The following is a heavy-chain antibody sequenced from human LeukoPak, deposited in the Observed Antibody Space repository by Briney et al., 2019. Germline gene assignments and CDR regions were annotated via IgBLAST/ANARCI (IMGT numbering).Heavy chain of an antibody. D-gene: IGHD6-19*01. CDR3: AKFSGAQSSGWCFDY. CDR1: GGTFSSYA. J-gene: IGHJ4*02. Sequence: EASVKVSCKASGGTFSSYAISWVRQAPGQGLEWMGRIIPILGIANYAQKFQGRVTITADKSTSTAYMELSSLRSEDTAVYYCAKFSGAQSSGWCFDYWGQGTLVTVSS. CDR2: IIPILGIA. V-gene: IGHV1-69*04.